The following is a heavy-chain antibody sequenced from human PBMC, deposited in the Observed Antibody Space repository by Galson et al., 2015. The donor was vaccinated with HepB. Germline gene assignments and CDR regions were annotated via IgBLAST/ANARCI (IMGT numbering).Heavy chain of an antibody. CDR2: ISYDGSNK. CDR1: GFIFSTYG. J-gene: IGHJ4*02. V-gene: IGHV3-30*18. Sequence: SLRLSCAASGFIFSTYGMHWVRQAPSKGLEWLAVISYDGSNKYFTDSVKGRFTISRDNAKNTLYLQMNSLRAEDTAVYYCAKGYYFSSGSFDYWGQGTLVTVSS. CDR3: AKGYYFSSGSFDY. D-gene: IGHD3-10*01.